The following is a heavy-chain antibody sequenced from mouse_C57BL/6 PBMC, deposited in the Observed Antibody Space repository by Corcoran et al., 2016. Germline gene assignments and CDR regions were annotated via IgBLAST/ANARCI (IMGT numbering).Heavy chain of an antibody. CDR3: ARRGLGMGAMDY. V-gene: IGHV9-3*01. CDR1: GYTFTTYG. Sequence: QIQLVQSGPELKKPGETVKISCKASGYTFTTYGMSWVKQAPGKGLKWMGWINTYSGVPTYADDFKGRFAFSLETSASTAYLQINNLKNEDTATYFCARRGLGMGAMDYWGQGTSVTVSS. D-gene: IGHD2-3*01. J-gene: IGHJ4*01. CDR2: INTYSGVP.